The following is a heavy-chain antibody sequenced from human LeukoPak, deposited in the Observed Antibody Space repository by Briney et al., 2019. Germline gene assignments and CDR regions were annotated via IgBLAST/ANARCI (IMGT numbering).Heavy chain of an antibody. J-gene: IGHJ4*02. D-gene: IGHD3-22*01. V-gene: IGHV4-59*08. Sequence: SGPTLVKPSETLSLTCTVSGGSISSYYWSWIRQPPGKGLEWIGYIYYSGSTNYNPSLKSRVTISVDTSKNQFSLKLSSVTAADTAVYYCARHVSDDSSGYHQSDYYFDYWGQGTLVTVST. CDR1: GGSISSYY. CDR3: ARHVSDDSSGYHQSDYYFDY. CDR2: IYYSGST.